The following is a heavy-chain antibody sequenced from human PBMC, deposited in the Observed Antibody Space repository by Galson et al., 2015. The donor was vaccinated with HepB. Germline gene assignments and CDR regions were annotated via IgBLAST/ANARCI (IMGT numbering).Heavy chain of an antibody. Sequence: PALVKPTQTLTLTCTFSGFSLSTSGMCVNWIRQPPGKALEWLALIDWDDDKFYSTSLKTRLTISKDSSKNQVVLTMTNMDPVDTGPYYCARSSAYYYSSGTYDFVYWWQGTLFTVSS. CDR1: GFSLSTSGMC. V-gene: IGHV2-70*01. D-gene: IGHD3-10*01. J-gene: IGHJ4*02. CDR3: ARSSAYYYSSGTYDFVY. CDR2: IDWDDDK.